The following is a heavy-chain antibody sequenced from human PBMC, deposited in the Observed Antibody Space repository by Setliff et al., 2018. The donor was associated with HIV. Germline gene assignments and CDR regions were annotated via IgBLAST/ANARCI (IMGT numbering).Heavy chain of an antibody. V-gene: IGHV1-8*02. CDR2: MNPDSVKT. CDR1: GYTFASYD. CDR3: ARGGRRSYYYYFHMDV. J-gene: IGHJ6*03. Sequence: ASVKVSCKASGYTFASYDISWVRQASGQGPEWMGWMNPDSVKTGYAQNFQGRVTMTRDTSISTAYMELHSLRSEDTAVYYCARGGRRSYYYYFHMDVWGKGTTVTVSS.